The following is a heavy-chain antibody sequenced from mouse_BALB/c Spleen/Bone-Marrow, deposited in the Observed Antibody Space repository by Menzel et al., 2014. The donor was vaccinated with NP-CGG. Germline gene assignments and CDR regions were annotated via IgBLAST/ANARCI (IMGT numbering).Heavy chain of an antibody. CDR1: GYSITIGYY. CDR3: ARYGNYNAMDY. CDR2: ISYDGSN. J-gene: IGHJ4*01. V-gene: IGHV3-6*02. D-gene: IGHD2-10*02. Sequence: ESGPGLVKPSQSLSLTCSVTGYSITIGYYWNWIQQFPGNTLEWMGYISYDGSNNYNPSLKNRISITRDTSKNQFFLKLNSVTTEDTATYYCARYGNYNAMDYWGQGTSVTVSS.